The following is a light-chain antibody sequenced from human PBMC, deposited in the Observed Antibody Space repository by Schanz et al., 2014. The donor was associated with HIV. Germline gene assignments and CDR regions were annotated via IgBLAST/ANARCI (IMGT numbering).Light chain of an antibody. Sequence: DIVMTQTPLSSPVTLGQPASISCRSSQSLVHSDGNTYLSWLQQRPGQPPRLLIYKISNRFSGVPDRFSGSGAGTDFTLTISSLQPEDFATYYCQQYSTYPWTFGQGTKVEF. CDR1: QSLVHSDGNTY. V-gene: IGKV2-24*01. CDR3: QQYSTYPWT. J-gene: IGKJ1*01. CDR2: KIS.